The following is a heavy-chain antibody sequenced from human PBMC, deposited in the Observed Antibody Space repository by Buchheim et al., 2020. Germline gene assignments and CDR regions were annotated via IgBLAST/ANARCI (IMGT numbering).Heavy chain of an antibody. D-gene: IGHD4-17*01. CDR3: ARAVAATVTAGYYYYGMDV. V-gene: IGHV3-72*01. J-gene: IGHJ6*02. CDR2: TRNKANSYTT. Sequence: EVQLVESGGGLVQPGGSLRLSCAASGFTFSDHYMDWVRQAPGKGLEWVGRTRNKANSYTTEYAASVKGRFTISRDDSKNSLYLQMNSLKTEDTAVYYCARAVAATVTAGYYYYGMDVWGQGTT. CDR1: GFTFSDHY.